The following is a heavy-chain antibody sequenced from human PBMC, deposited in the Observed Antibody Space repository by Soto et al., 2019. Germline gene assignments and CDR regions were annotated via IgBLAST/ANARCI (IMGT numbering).Heavy chain of an antibody. V-gene: IGHV3-73*01. Sequence: GGSLRLSCAASGFTFSGSAMHWVRQASGKGLEWVGRIRSKANSYATAYAASVKGRFTISRDDSKNTAYLQMNSLKTEDTAVYYCTRHVYSGYDRWNDAFDIWGQGTMVTVSS. CDR1: GFTFSGSA. D-gene: IGHD5-12*01. CDR3: TRHVYSGYDRWNDAFDI. J-gene: IGHJ3*02. CDR2: IRSKANSYAT.